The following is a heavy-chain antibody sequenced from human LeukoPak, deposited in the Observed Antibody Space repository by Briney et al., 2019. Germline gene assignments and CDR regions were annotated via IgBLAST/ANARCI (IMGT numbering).Heavy chain of an antibody. CDR1: GFTFSDYW. Sequence: GGSLRLSCAASGFTFSDYWMHWVRQVPGKGLVWVSRINTGGSSTTYAYSVKGRFTISRDNAKNTLYLQMNGLRAEDTAVYYCARSNQADDYWGQGTLVTVSS. V-gene: IGHV3-74*01. D-gene: IGHD4-11*01. CDR2: INTGGSST. J-gene: IGHJ4*02. CDR3: ARSNQADDY.